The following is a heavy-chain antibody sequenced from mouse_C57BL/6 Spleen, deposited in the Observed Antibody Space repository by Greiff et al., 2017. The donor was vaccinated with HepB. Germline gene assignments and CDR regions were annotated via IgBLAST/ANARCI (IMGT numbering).Heavy chain of an antibody. CDR2: IDPSDSYT. V-gene: IGHV1-69*01. CDR1: GYTFTSYW. Sequence: QVQLQQPGAELVMPGASVKLSCKASGYTFTSYWMHWVKQRPGQGLEWIGEIDPSDSYTNYNQKFKGKSTSTVDKSSSTAYMQLSSLTSEDSAVYYCARRGSNYGYFDVWGTGTTVTVSS. CDR3: ARRGSNYGYFDV. J-gene: IGHJ1*03. D-gene: IGHD1-1*01.